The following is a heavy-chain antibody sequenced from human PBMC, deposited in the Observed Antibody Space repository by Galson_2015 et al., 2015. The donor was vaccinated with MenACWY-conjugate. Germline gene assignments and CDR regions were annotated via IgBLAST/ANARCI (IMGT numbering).Heavy chain of an antibody. V-gene: IGHV4-4*02. D-gene: IGHD3-3*01. CDR3: ARRGPGSDFWSGYYSVVY. CDR2: IYHSGST. CDR1: GGSISSSNW. Sequence: SETLSLTCAVSGGSISSSNWWSWVRQPPGKGLEWIGEIYHSGSTNYNPSLKSRVSISVDKSKNQFSLKLSSVTAADTAVYYCARRGPGSDFWSGYYSVVYWGQGTLVTVSS. J-gene: IGHJ4*02.